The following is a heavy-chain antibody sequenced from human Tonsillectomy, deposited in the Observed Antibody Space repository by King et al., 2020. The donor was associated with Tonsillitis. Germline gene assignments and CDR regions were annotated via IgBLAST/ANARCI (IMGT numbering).Heavy chain of an antibody. CDR3: ARVVFCGGYCQGPYYYGLDV. CDR2: INPYTGDT. D-gene: IGHD2-21*02. J-gene: IGHJ6*02. CDR1: GYTFTGHY. V-gene: IGHV1-2*02. Sequence: QLVQSGAEVSKPGASVKVSCKTSGYTFTGHYMHWVRQAPGQGLEWMGWINPYTGDTNYARKFQGRVAMTRDTSINTAYMELSILRSDDTAVYFCARVVFCGGYCQGPYYYGLDVRGQGTTVTLSS.